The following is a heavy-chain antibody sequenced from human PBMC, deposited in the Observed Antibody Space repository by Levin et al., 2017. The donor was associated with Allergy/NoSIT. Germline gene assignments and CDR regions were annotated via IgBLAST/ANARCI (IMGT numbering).Heavy chain of an antibody. D-gene: IGHD2-2*01. CDR3: AREHCSSTSCYDSSVDY. Sequence: GESLKISCKASGYTFTGYYMHWVRQAPGQGLEWMGWINPNSGDTNYAQKFQGRVTMTRDTSISTAYMELSRLRSDDTAVYYCAREHCSSTSCYDSSVDYWGQGTLVTVSS. V-gene: IGHV1-2*02. CDR2: INPNSGDT. CDR1: GYTFTGYY. J-gene: IGHJ4*02.